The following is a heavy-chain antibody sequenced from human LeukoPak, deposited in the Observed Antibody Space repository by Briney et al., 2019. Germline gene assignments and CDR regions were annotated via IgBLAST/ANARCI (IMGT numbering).Heavy chain of an antibody. CDR2: FSGNGEWT. V-gene: IGHV3-23*01. Sequence: GGSLRPSCASSGFSVGNYGMSLVPQAPGKGLELVSTFSGNGEWTHYTYSVKGRFTTSRNKNKNTLYLQMNRLIFEDTALYYCAKDGFNYASRDNDGFDTWGQGTMVTVSS. D-gene: IGHD3-16*01. CDR1: GFSVGNYG. J-gene: IGHJ3*02. CDR3: AKDGFNYASRDNDGFDT.